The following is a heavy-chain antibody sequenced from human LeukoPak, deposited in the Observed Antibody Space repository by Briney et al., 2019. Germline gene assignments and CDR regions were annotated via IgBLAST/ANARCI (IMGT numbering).Heavy chain of an antibody. V-gene: IGHV3-23*01. CDR3: AKATGTLGN. J-gene: IGHJ4*02. D-gene: IGHD1-1*01. Sequence: PGGSLRLSCAASGFIFSSYAMSWVRQAPGKGLQWVSTISNSDGNTYYADSVKGRFTISRDNSKNTLYLQMNSLTAEDTAIYYCAKATGTLGNWGQGILVTVSS. CDR1: GFIFSSYA. CDR2: ISNSDGNT.